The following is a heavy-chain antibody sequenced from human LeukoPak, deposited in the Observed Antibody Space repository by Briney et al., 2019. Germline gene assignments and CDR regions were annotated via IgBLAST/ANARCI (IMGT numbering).Heavy chain of an antibody. CDR3: ARTQLWSGQGGVDY. CDR2: MNPNSGNT. CDR1: GYTFTSYD. Sequence: GASVKVSCKASGYTFTSYDINWVRQATGQGLEWMGWMNPNSGNTGHAQKFQGRVTMTRNTSISTAYMELSSLRSEDTAVYYCARTQLWSGQGGVDYWGQGTLVTVSS. V-gene: IGHV1-8*01. D-gene: IGHD5-18*01. J-gene: IGHJ4*02.